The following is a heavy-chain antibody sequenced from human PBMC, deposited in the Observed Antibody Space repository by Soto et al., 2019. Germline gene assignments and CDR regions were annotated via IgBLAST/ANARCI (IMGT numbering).Heavy chain of an antibody. CDR2: ISAYNGNT. CDR1: GYTFTSYG. J-gene: IGHJ5*02. D-gene: IGHD2-15*01. Sequence: ASVKVSCKASGYTFTSYGISWVRQAPGQGLEWMGWISAYNGNTNYAQKLQGRVTMTTDTSTSTAYMELRSLRSDDTAVYYCARFDNIVVVVAEFWFDPWGQGTLVTVSS. V-gene: IGHV1-18*01. CDR3: ARFDNIVVVVAEFWFDP.